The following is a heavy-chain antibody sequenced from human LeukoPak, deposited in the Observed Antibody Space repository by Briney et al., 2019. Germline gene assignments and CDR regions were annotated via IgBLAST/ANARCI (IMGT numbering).Heavy chain of an antibody. Sequence: SETLSLTCAVQGASLRGSYWSWIRQPPGKGLQWIGQIDHSGSTHSIPSLKSRVTISLDTSQSQVSLKVNSVTAADTAVYFCARGGNGWYFDLWGRGTLVAVSS. V-gene: IGHV4-34*01. CDR1: GASLRGSY. J-gene: IGHJ2*01. CDR3: ARGGNGWYFDL. D-gene: IGHD1-14*01. CDR2: IDHSGST.